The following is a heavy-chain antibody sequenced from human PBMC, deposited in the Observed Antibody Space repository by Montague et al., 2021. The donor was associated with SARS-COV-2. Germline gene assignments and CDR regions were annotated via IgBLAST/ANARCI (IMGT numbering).Heavy chain of an antibody. CDR2: INNSGST. Sequence: SETLSLTCTVSGDSMSNYYWSWIRHPPGKGMEWNWYINNSGSTHYNSSLQSKVTLSKAMSKNQFSLRLTSVTAADTAMYFCARAPIYRSSWYAYFDYWGQGTLVTVSS. CDR1: GDSMSNYY. V-gene: IGHV4-59*01. J-gene: IGHJ4*02. D-gene: IGHD6-13*01. CDR3: ARAPIYRSSWYAYFDY.